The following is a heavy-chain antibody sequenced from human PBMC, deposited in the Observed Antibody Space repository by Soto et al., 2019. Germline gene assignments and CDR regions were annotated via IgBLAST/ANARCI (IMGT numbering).Heavy chain of an antibody. J-gene: IGHJ6*02. D-gene: IGHD6-19*01. Sequence: PSETLSLTCTVSGGSVSSGSYYWSWIRQPPGKGLEWIGYIYYSGSTNYNPSLKSRVTISVATSKNQFSLKLSSVTAADTAVYYCARGIEGWYQGRYYYGMDVWGQGTTVTVS. CDR3: ARGIEGWYQGRYYYGMDV. CDR1: GGSVSSGSYY. CDR2: IYYSGST. V-gene: IGHV4-61*01.